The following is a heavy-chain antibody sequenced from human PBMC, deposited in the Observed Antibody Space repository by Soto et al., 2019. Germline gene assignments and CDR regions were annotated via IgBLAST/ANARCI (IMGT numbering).Heavy chain of an antibody. CDR2: IYYSGSS. J-gene: IGHJ4*02. V-gene: IGHV4-31*03. CDR3: ARDHTMWGIDF. D-gene: IGHD3-10*02. CDR1: GGSFSSGAYY. Sequence: QVQLQESGPGLVKPSQTLSLTCTVSGGSFSSGAYYWSWIRQHPGKGLEWIGSIYYSGSSYYNPSLKSRLSISADTYKNLFPLMLTSVTAADTAMYCCARDHTMWGIDFWGQGTLVTVSS.